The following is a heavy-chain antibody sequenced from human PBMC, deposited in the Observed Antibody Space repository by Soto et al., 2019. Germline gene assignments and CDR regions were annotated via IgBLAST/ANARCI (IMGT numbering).Heavy chain of an antibody. J-gene: IGHJ6*02. V-gene: IGHV3-53*01. CDR1: WLNVYDNY. CDR2: IYVDGTT. CDR3: ASRRYYYYGLGV. Sequence: GGSLRLSCAASWLNVYDNYMTWVRQAPGKGPEWVSVIYVDGTTYYADSVKGRFTISRDNSRNTLYLQMNSLRAEDTAEYYCASRRYYYYGLGVFDQVKTCTVS.